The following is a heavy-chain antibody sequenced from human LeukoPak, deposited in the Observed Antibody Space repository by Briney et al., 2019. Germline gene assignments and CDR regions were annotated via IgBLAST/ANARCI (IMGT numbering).Heavy chain of an antibody. CDR3: ARDHWNSDAFDI. Sequence: ASVKVSCKASGYTFTGYYMHLVRQAPGQGLELMGWINPNSGGTNYAQKFQGRGTMTRDTSISTAYMELSRLRSDDTAVYYCARDHWNSDAFDIWGQGTMVTVSS. J-gene: IGHJ3*02. CDR2: INPNSGGT. D-gene: IGHD1/OR15-1a*01. V-gene: IGHV1-2*02. CDR1: GYTFTGYY.